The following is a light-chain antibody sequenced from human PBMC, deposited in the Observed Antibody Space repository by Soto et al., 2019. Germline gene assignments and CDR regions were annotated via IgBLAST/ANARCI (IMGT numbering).Light chain of an antibody. CDR1: QGISNY. CDR3: QKYNSAPPFT. J-gene: IGKJ4*01. CDR2: AAS. V-gene: IGKV1-27*01. Sequence: DIQMTQSPSSLSASVGDRVTITCRASQGISNYLAWYQQKPGKVPKLLIYAASTLQSGVPSRFSGSGSGTDFTLTISSLQPEDVAAYYCQKYNSAPPFTFGGGTKVEIK.